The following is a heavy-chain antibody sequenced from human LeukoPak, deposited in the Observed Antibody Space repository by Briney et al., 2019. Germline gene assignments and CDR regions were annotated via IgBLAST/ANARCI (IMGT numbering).Heavy chain of an antibody. D-gene: IGHD6-13*01. J-gene: IGHJ4*02. CDR2: INHSGST. V-gene: IGHV4-34*01. CDR3: ARGYSSSPTLDY. Sequence: GSLRLSCAASGFTFSSYWMSWIRQPPGKGLEWIGEINHSGSTNYNPSLKSRVTISVDTSKNQFSLKLSSVTAADTAVYYCARGYSSSPTLDYWGQGTLVTVSS. CDR1: GFTFSSYW.